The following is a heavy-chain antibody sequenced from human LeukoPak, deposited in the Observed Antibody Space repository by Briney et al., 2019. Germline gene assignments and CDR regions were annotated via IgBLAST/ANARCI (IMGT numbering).Heavy chain of an antibody. J-gene: IGHJ3*02. CDR2: ISYDGSNK. V-gene: IGHV3-30-3*01. Sequence: GGSLRLSCAASGFTFSSYAMHWVRQAPGKGLEWVAVISYDGSNKYYADSVKGRFTISRDNSKNTLYLQMSSLRAEDTAVYYCARDRGSSGYKGAFDIWGQGTMVTVSS. CDR3: ARDRGSSGYKGAFDI. CDR1: GFTFSSYA. D-gene: IGHD3-22*01.